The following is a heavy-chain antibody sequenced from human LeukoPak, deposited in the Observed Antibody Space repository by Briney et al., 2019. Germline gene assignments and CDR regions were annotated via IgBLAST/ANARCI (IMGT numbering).Heavy chain of an antibody. CDR3: ARRFYDYAWGSYRGGNYFDY. CDR2: IRFDGSNE. D-gene: IGHD3-16*02. J-gene: IGHJ4*02. CDR1: GFTFSSYG. Sequence: GGSLRLSCAASGFTFSSYGMHWVRQAPGKGLVWVAFIRFDGSNEYYTDSVKGRFTISRDNSKNMLYLQMNSLTAEDTAVYYCARRFYDYAWGSYRGGNYFDYWGQGTLVTVSS. V-gene: IGHV3-30*02.